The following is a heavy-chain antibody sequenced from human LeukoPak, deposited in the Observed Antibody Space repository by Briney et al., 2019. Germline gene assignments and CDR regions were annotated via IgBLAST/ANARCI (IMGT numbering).Heavy chain of an antibody. V-gene: IGHV4-34*01. J-gene: IGHJ6*02. D-gene: IGHD6-6*01. Sequence: SETLSLTCAVYGGSFSGYYWSWIRLPPGKGLEWIGEINHSGSTNYNPSLKSRVTISVDTSKNQFSLKSSSVTAADTAVYYCARSPYSRSSLSYSGMDVWGPGTTVTVSS. CDR2: INHSGST. CDR3: ARSPYSRSSLSYSGMDV. CDR1: GGSFSGYY.